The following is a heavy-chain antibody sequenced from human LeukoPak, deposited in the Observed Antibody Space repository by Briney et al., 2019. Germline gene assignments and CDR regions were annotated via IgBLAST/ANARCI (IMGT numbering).Heavy chain of an antibody. CDR1: GFTVSSNY. V-gene: IGHV3-66*02. D-gene: IGHD3-10*01. CDR2: IYSGGST. CDR3: ARTMGRGPGGHFDY. Sequence: GGSLRLSCAASGFTVSSNYMSWVRQAPGKGLEWVSVIYSGGSTYYADSVKGRFTISRDNSKNTLYLQMNSLRAEDTAVYYCARTMGRGPGGHFDYWGQGTLVTVSS. J-gene: IGHJ4*02.